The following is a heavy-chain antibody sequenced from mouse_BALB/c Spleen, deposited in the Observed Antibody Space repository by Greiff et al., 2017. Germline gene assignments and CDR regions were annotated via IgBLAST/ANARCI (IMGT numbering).Heavy chain of an antibody. J-gene: IGHJ3*01. D-gene: IGHD1-1*01. V-gene: IGHV5-15*02. CDR2: ISNLAYSI. Sequence: EVQLVESGGGLVQPGGSRKLSCAASGFTFSDYGMAWVRQAPGKGPEWVAFISNLAYSIYYADTVTGRFTISRENAKNTLYLEMSSLRSEDTAMYYCARTYGSSFHWFAYWGQGTLVTVSA. CDR3: ARTYGSSFHWFAY. CDR1: GFTFSDYG.